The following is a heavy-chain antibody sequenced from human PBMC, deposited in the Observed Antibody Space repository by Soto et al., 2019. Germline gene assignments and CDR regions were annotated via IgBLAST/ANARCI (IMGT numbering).Heavy chain of an antibody. Sequence: QVPLVESGVGVVQPGRSLRLSCAASGFTFSSYAIYWVRQAPGKGLEWVALISSDGSNKYYADSVKGRSTISRDNSRKTRFLQMNSLRDEDTAVYYCAKDRISTFISAAAYWGQGTLVTVAS. V-gene: IGHV3-30*18. CDR3: AKDRISTFISAAAY. J-gene: IGHJ4*02. D-gene: IGHD6-13*01. CDR1: GFTFSSYA. CDR2: ISSDGSNK.